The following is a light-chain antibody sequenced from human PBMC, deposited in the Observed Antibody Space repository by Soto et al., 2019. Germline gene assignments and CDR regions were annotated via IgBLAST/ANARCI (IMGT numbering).Light chain of an antibody. CDR2: DVS. CDR3: CSYAGSYTFG. V-gene: IGLV2-11*01. J-gene: IGLJ1*01. Sequence: SALTQPRSVSGSPGQSVTISCTGTSSDVGGYNYVSWYQQHPGKAPKLMIYDVSKRPSGVPDRFSGSKSGNTASLTISGLQAEDEADYYCCSYAGSYTFGFGTGTKLTVL. CDR1: SSDVGGYNY.